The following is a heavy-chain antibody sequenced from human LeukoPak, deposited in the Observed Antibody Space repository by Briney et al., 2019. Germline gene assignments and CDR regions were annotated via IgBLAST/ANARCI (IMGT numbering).Heavy chain of an antibody. Sequence: ASVKVSCKASGGTFSSYAISWVRQAPGQGLEWMGGIIPIFGTANYAQKFQGRVTITADESTSTAYMELSSPRSEDTAVYYCAKDGDCSGGSCYDYWGQGTLVTVSS. CDR3: AKDGDCSGGSCYDY. D-gene: IGHD2-15*01. J-gene: IGHJ4*02. CDR1: GGTFSSYA. CDR2: IIPIFGTA. V-gene: IGHV1-69*13.